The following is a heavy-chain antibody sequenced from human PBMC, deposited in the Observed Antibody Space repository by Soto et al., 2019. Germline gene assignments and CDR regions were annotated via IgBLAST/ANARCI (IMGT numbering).Heavy chain of an antibody. CDR1: GGSMSDHY. Sequence: PSETLSLTCTVSGGSMSDHYCSWIRRPPGKGLEYIGYIFYSGSTSYNASLTSRVAISLDTPNNQISLKLKSVTAADTAVYYCARSGHSFGGVVWGQGIQVTVSS. CDR3: ARSGHSFGGVV. J-gene: IGHJ4*02. CDR2: IFYSGST. V-gene: IGHV4-59*11. D-gene: IGHD3-16*01.